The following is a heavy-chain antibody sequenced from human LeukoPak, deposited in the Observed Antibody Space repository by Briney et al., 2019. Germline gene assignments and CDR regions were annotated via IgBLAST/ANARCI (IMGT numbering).Heavy chain of an antibody. CDR1: GFTFSSYS. CDR3: AKDYSSGWPDAFDI. D-gene: IGHD6-19*01. J-gene: IGHJ3*02. V-gene: IGHV3-48*01. CDR2: ISSSSSTI. Sequence: GGSLRLSCAASGFTFSSYSMNWVRQAPGKGLEWVSYISSSSSTIYYADSVKGRFTISRDNGKNTLYLQMNSLRAEDTAVYYCAKDYSSGWPDAFDIWGQGTMVTVSS.